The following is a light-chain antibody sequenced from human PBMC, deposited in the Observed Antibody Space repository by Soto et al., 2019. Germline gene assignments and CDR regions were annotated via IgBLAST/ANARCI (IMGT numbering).Light chain of an antibody. V-gene: IGKV1-8*01. CDR1: QGISSY. CDR2: AAS. Sequence: AIRMTQSPSSLSASTGDRVTITCRASQGISSYLAWYQQKPGKAPKLLIYAASTLQSGVPSRFSGSGSGTDFTLTISCLQSEDFATYYCQQYYSYPQGTLGQGTKVDIK. CDR3: QQYYSYPQGT. J-gene: IGKJ1*01.